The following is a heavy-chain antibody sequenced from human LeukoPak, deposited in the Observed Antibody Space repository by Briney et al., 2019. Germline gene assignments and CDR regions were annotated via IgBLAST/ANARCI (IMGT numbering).Heavy chain of an antibody. D-gene: IGHD2-15*01. CDR2: IYTSGST. Sequence: SETLSLTCTVSGGSISSYYWSWIRQPAGKGLEWIGRIYTSGSTNYNPSLKSRVTISVDTSKNQFSLKLSSVTAADTAVYYCARDRKGYCSGGSCYTYYFDYWGQGTLVTVSS. J-gene: IGHJ4*02. CDR3: ARDRKGYCSGGSCYTYYFDY. V-gene: IGHV4-4*07. CDR1: GGSISSYY.